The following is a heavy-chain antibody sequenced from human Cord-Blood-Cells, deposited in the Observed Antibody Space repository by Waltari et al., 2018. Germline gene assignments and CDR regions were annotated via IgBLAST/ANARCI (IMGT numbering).Heavy chain of an antibody. D-gene: IGHD5-12*01. V-gene: IGHV4-39*01. CDR1: GGSIRSSSSY. CDR3: ARQPVDIVATIDY. CDR2: IYYSGST. J-gene: IGHJ4*02. Sequence: QLQLQESGPGLVKPSETLSLTCTVSGGSIRSSSSYWGWIRQPPGKGLAWIGSIYYSGSTYYNPSLKSRVTISVDTSKNQFSLKLSSVTAADTAVYYCARQPVDIVATIDYWGQGTLVTVSS.